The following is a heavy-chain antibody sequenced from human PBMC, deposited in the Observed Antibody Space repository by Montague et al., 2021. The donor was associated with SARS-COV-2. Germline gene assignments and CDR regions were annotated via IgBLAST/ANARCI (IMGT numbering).Heavy chain of an antibody. D-gene: IGHD3-3*01. Sequence: SETLSLTCAVYGGSLSGYYWAWIRQTPAKGLEWIGEINHSGSTNYNPSLKSRLTISVDTSKKQFSLKLNSMTAADTAVYYCARGADYDFWSGFLRYKWFDPWGLGTPVTVSS. CDR1: GGSLSGYY. CDR2: INHSGST. J-gene: IGHJ5*02. V-gene: IGHV4-34*01. CDR3: ARGADYDFWSGFLRYKWFDP.